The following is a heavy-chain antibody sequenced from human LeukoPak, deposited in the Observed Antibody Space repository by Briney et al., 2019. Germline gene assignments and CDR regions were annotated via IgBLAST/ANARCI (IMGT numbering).Heavy chain of an antibody. Sequence: SVKVSCKASGGTFSSYAISWVRQAPGQGLEWMGGIIPIFGTANYAQKFQGRVTITADKSTSTAYMELSSLRSQDTAVYYCARGLSRVVVVVAATAYYYYGMDVWGKGTTVTVSS. D-gene: IGHD2-15*01. CDR2: IIPIFGTA. CDR1: GGTFSSYA. CDR3: ARGLSRVVVVVAATAYYYYGMDV. J-gene: IGHJ6*04. V-gene: IGHV1-69*06.